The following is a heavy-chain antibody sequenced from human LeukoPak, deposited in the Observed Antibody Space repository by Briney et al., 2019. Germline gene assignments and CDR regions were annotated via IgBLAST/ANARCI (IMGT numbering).Heavy chain of an antibody. J-gene: IGHJ6*03. CDR1: GYTFTRYG. CDR2: ISGYNGNT. D-gene: IGHD3-10*01. V-gene: IGHV1-18*01. Sequence: ASVKVSCKASGYTFTRYGISWVRQAPGQGLEWMGWISGYNGNTNYAQKLQGRVSMTADTSTSTAYMELSSLRSEDTAVYYCARMSVAWFGELYYYYYMDVWGKGTTVTVSS. CDR3: ARMSVAWFGELYYYYYMDV.